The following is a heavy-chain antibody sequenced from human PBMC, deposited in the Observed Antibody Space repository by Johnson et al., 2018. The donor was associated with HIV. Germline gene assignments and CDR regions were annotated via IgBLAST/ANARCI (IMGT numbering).Heavy chain of an antibody. J-gene: IGHJ3*02. Sequence: VQLVESGGGLVQPGGSLRLSCAASGFTFSTYAMHWVRQAPGKGLEYVSAISSNGDNTYYANSVKCRFTISRDNSKNTLYLQMNSLRAGDTAVYYCARVTNDAFDIWGQGTMVTVSS. CDR3: ARVTNDAFDI. CDR2: ISSNGDNT. CDR1: GFTFSTYA. V-gene: IGHV3-64*01.